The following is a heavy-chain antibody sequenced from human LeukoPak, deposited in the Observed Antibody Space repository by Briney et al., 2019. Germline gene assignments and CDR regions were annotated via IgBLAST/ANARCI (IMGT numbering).Heavy chain of an antibody. CDR2: IIPIFGTA. D-gene: IGHD2-2*01. CDR1: GGTFSSYA. J-gene: IGHJ5*02. Sequence: SVKVSCKASGGTFSSYAISWVRQAPGQGLEWMGGIIPIFGTASYAQKFQGRVTITADESTSTAYMELSSLRSEDTAVYYCAMVGGVPAAMRRGWFDPWGQGTLVTVSS. CDR3: AMVGGVPAAMRRGWFDP. V-gene: IGHV1-69*01.